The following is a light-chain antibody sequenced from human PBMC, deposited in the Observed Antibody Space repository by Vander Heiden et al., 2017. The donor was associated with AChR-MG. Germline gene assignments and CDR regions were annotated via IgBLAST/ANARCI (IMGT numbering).Light chain of an antibody. CDR2: DVI. V-gene: IGLV2-14*03. CDR3: TSYTDITTLI. J-gene: IGLJ2*01. CDR1: SSDIGGIDY. Sequence: SGLTHPARVSGPPGQSITISCTATSSDIGGIDYVSWYQQPPGRAPKLIICDVIHRPSGISNRFSGSKSGNTASLTISGLLDEDEADYYCTSYTDITTLIFGGGTKLTVL.